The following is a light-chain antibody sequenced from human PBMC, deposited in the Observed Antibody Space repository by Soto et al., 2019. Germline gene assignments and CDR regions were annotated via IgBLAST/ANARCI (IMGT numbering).Light chain of an antibody. CDR3: QQYNSFWT. Sequence: DIQMTQSPSTLSASVGGRVSITCRASQSINSWLAWYQQKPGKAPKLLIYDASNLESGVPSRFSGSGSGTEFTLTISSLQPVDFATYYCQQYNSFWTFGQGTMVDIK. V-gene: IGKV1-5*01. J-gene: IGKJ1*01. CDR2: DAS. CDR1: QSINSW.